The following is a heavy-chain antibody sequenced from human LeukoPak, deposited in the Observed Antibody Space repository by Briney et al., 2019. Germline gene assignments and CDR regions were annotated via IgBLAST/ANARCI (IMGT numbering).Heavy chain of an antibody. CDR3: AKDANWGFAD. D-gene: IGHD7-27*01. CDR1: GFSFSKYG. Sequence: GGSLRLSCAASGFSFSKYGMHWVRRAPGKGLEWVAFIRNDGSDKYYADSVRGRSTISRDKSKDTVYLQMNSLRAGDTAVYYCAKDANWGFADWGQGTLVIVSS. V-gene: IGHV3-30*02. J-gene: IGHJ4*02. CDR2: IRNDGSDK.